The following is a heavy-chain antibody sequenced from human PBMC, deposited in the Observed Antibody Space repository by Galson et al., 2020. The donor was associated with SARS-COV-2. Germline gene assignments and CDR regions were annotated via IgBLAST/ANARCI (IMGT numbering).Heavy chain of an antibody. V-gene: IGHV4-61*01. D-gene: IGHD5-12*01. Sequence: SETLSLTCTVSGGSVGGGSRSYYYWNWIRQSPRKGLEWIGQVHSTGNTKYNPSLKNRVTMSIVTSKNQFSLKVTSMNAADTAIYYCARTEWLNYYCDSWGQGILVTVSS. J-gene: IGHJ4*02. CDR3: ARTEWLNYYCDS. CDR2: VHSTGNT. CDR1: GGSVGGGSRSYYY.